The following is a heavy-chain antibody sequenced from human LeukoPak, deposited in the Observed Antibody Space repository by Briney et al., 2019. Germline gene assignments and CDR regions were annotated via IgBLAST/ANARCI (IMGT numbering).Heavy chain of an antibody. J-gene: IGHJ4*02. CDR1: GFTFSSYA. Sequence: GGSLRLSCTVSGFTFSSYAMSWVRQAPGKGLEWVSAISGSGGSTYYADTVKGRFTISRDNSKNTLYLQMNSLRAEDTAVDYCAKSDTQKYYDSSGPEYWGQGTLVTVSS. CDR3: AKSDTQKYYDSSGPEY. V-gene: IGHV3-23*01. CDR2: ISGSGGST. D-gene: IGHD3-22*01.